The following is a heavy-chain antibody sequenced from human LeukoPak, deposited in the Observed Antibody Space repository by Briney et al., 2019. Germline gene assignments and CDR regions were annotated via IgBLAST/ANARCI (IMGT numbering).Heavy chain of an antibody. CDR3: ARDWAHGSHYNCYFDY. D-gene: IGHD3-10*01. CDR2: IYYSGST. CDR1: GGSISSGGYY. J-gene: IGHJ4*02. Sequence: PSETLSLTCTVSGGSISSGGYYWSWIRQRPGKGLEWIGYIYYSGSTYYNPSLKSRVTISVDTSKNQFSLKLTSVTAADTAVYYCARDWAHGSHYNCYFDYWGQGTLVTVSS. V-gene: IGHV4-31*03.